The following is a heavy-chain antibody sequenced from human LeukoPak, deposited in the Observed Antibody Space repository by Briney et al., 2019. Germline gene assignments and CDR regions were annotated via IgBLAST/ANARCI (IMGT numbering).Heavy chain of an antibody. J-gene: IGHJ4*02. CDR3: TTTPRDWIQLWLRPHFDF. Sequence: GGSLRLSCAASGLTFNVYTMNWVRQAPGKGLEWVSSISSSSTYIYYADSVKGRFTISRDNAKNSLFLQMNSLRAEDTAMYYCTTTPRDWIQLWLRPHFDFWGLGTLVTVSS. CDR1: GLTFNVYT. D-gene: IGHD5-18*01. V-gene: IGHV3-21*04. CDR2: ISSSSTYI.